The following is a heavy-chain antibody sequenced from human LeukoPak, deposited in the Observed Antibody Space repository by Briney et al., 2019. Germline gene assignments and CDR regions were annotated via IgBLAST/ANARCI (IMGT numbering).Heavy chain of an antibody. CDR1: GFTFSSYS. CDR3: AREAYCGGDCILSYYYYGMDV. CDR2: ISSSSSTI. V-gene: IGHV3-48*04. J-gene: IGHJ6*02. Sequence: GGSLRLPCAASGFTFSSYSMNWVRQAPGKGLEWVSYISSSSSTIYYADSVKGRFTISRDNAKNSLYLQMNSLRAEDTAVYYCAREAYCGGDCILSYYYYGMDVWGQGTTVTVSS. D-gene: IGHD2-21*02.